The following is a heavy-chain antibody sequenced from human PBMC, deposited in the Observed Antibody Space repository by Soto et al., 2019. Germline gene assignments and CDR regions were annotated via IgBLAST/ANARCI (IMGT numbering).Heavy chain of an antibody. Sequence: QVQLVESGGGVVQPGRSLRLSCAASGLTFSSYGMHWVRQAPCKGQEWVAVIWYDGSNKEYADSVNGRFTISRDNSKNTLYLQMNSLRAEDTAVYYCARDQRGSGWYNAHYYGMDVWGQGTTVTVSS. CDR1: GLTFSSYG. V-gene: IGHV3-33*01. D-gene: IGHD6-19*01. CDR2: IWYDGSNK. J-gene: IGHJ6*02. CDR3: ARDQRGSGWYNAHYYGMDV.